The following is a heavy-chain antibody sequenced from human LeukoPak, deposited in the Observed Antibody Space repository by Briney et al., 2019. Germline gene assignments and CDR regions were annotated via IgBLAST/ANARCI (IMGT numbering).Heavy chain of an antibody. J-gene: IGHJ4*02. Sequence: GGSLRLSCAASRFTFTSYAMNWVRQAPGKGLEWVSTISASGGNTYSADSLKGRFTISRDNSKNTLYLQMSSLRAEDTAVYYCAKRSNYFLLDYWGQGTLVTVSS. CDR3: AKRSNYFLLDY. CDR2: ISASGGNT. CDR1: RFTFTSYA. V-gene: IGHV3-23*01. D-gene: IGHD2/OR15-2a*01.